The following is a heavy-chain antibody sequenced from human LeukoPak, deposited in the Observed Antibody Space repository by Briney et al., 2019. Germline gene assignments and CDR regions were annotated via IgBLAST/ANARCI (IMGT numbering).Heavy chain of an antibody. V-gene: IGHV4-30-4*01. CDR2: IYYSGST. J-gene: IGHJ4*02. Sequence: KPSETLSLTCTVSGGSVSSGDYYWSWIRQPPGKGLEWIGYIYYSGSTYYNPSLKSRVTISVDTSKNQFSLKLSSVTAADTAVYYCARLYGPYYFDYWGQGTLVTVSS. CDR1: GGSVSSGDYY. CDR3: ARLYGPYYFDY. D-gene: IGHD4-17*01.